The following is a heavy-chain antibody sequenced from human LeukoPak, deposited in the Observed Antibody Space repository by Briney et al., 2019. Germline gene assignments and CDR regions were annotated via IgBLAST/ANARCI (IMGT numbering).Heavy chain of an antibody. CDR2: ISAYNGNT. CDR3: ARDLTAVAAVRIGDNWFDP. D-gene: IGHD6-19*01. J-gene: IGHJ5*02. CDR1: GYAFTSYG. Sequence: GASVKVSCKASGYAFTSYGISWVRQAPRQGLEWVGWISAYNGNTNYAQKLQGRVTMTTDTSTSTAYMELRSLRSDDTAVYYCARDLTAVAAVRIGDNWFDPWGQGTLVAVSS. V-gene: IGHV1-18*01.